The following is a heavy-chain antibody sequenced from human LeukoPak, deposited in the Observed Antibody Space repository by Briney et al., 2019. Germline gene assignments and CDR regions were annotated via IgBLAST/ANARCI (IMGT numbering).Heavy chain of an antibody. V-gene: IGHV1-8*01. CDR2: MNPNSGNT. CDR3: ARGVSRAAARPYYYYYMDV. Sequence: ASVTVSYKASGYTFTSYDINWVRQATGKGLEWMGWMNPNSGNTGYAQKFQGRVTMTRNTSISTAYMELSSLRSEDTAVYYCARGVSRAAARPYYYYYMDVWGKGTTVTVSS. D-gene: IGHD6-6*01. CDR1: GYTFTSYD. J-gene: IGHJ6*03.